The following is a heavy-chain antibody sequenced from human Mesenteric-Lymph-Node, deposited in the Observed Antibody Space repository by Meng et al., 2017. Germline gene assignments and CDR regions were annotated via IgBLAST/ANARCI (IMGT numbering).Heavy chain of an antibody. V-gene: IGHV1-2*02. CDR3: ARDFSLWYSGSYGGTYFDY. Sequence: ASVKVSCKASGYTFTSYDINWVRQAPGQGLEWMGWINPNSGGTNYAQKFQGRVTMTRDTSISTAYMELSRLRSDDTAVYYCARDFSLWYSGSYGGTYFDYWGQGTLVTVSS. D-gene: IGHD1-26*01. CDR1: GYTFTSYD. J-gene: IGHJ4*02. CDR2: INPNSGGT.